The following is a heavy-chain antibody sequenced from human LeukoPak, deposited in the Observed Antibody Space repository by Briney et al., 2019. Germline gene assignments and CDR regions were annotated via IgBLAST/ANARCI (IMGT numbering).Heavy chain of an antibody. CDR1: GGSISSSSYY. Sequence: SETLSLTCTVSGGSISSSSYYWGWIRQPPGKGLEWIGSIYYSGSTYYNPSLKSRVTISVDTSKNQFSLKLSSVTAADTAVYYCARAIGYCSSTSCYSYYYYYYMDVWSKGTTVTVSS. V-gene: IGHV4-39*07. CDR3: ARAIGYCSSTSCYSYYYYYYMDV. J-gene: IGHJ6*03. CDR2: IYYSGST. D-gene: IGHD2-2*02.